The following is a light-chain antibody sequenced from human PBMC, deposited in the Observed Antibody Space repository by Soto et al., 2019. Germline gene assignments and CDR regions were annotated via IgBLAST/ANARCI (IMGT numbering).Light chain of an antibody. Sequence: QSALTQPPSASGSPGQSVTISCTGTTSDIGRYNYVSWYQQLPGKAPKLVISEVSNRPSGISGRFSGSKSGNAASLTISGLQAEDEATYYCSSYTSTSTLYVFGPGTKLTVL. CDR3: SSYTSTSTLYV. CDR2: EVS. J-gene: IGLJ1*01. V-gene: IGLV2-14*01. CDR1: TSDIGRYNY.